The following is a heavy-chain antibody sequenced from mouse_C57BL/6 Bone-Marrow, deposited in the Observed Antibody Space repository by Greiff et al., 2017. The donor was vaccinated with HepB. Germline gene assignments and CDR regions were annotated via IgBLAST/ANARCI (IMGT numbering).Heavy chain of an antibody. CDR1: GFTFSNFG. D-gene: IGHD2-2*01. J-gene: IGHJ2*01. CDR2: MSSISST. Sequence: EVKLVESGGGLVKPGGSLKLSCAASGFTFSNFGMSWVRQTPEKRLEWVASMSSISSTYYPDSGKGRFTVSRDNARNILYLQMSSLRSEDTAMYYCARSHGGNDVGYCDYWGQGTALTVSS. CDR3: ARSHGGNDVGYCDY. V-gene: IGHV5-6-5*01.